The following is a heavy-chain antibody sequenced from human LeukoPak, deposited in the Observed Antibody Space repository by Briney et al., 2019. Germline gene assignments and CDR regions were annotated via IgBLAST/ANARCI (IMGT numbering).Heavy chain of an antibody. D-gene: IGHD3-10*01. CDR2: ISYDGSNK. V-gene: IGHV3-30*04. CDR1: GFTFSSYA. Sequence: PGRSLRLSCAPSGFTFSSYAMHWVRQAPGKGLEWVAVISYDGSNKYSADSVKGPFTISRDNSKNTLYLQMNSLSCEDTAVYYCARGGDGSGSNVIGYWGQGALVTVSS. CDR3: ARGGDGSGSNVIGY. J-gene: IGHJ4*02.